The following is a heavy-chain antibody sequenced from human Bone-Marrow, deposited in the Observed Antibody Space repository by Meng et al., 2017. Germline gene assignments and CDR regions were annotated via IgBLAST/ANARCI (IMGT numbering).Heavy chain of an antibody. CDR1: GGAFSSYA. CDR3: ARDRYYYDSSGYRFDY. CDR2: IIPIFGTA. Sequence: QVQLVQLGAEGKKPGSSVKVSCKASGGAFSSYAISWVRQAPGQGLEWMGGIIPIFGTANYAQKFQGRVTITADESTSTAYMELSSLRSEDTAVYYCARDRYYYDSSGYRFDYWGQGTLVTVSS. D-gene: IGHD3-22*01. V-gene: IGHV1-69*01. J-gene: IGHJ4*02.